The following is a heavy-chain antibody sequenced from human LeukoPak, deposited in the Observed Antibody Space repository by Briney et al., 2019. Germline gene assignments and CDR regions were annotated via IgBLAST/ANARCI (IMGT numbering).Heavy chain of an antibody. CDR2: ISGSGGST. Sequence: GGSLRLSCAASGFTFSSYAMRWVRQAPGKGLEWVSAISGSGGSTYYADSVKGRFTISRDNSKNTLYLQMNSLRAEDTAVYYCAKDPVNYDFWSGPDYWGQGTLVTVSS. CDR1: GFTFSSYA. CDR3: AKDPVNYDFWSGPDY. V-gene: IGHV3-23*01. J-gene: IGHJ4*02. D-gene: IGHD3-3*01.